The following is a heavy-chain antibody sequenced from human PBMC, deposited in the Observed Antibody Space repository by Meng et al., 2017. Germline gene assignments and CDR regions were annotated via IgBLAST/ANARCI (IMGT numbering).Heavy chain of an antibody. Sequence: QVRLVESGPEVKKPWASVTVSCKASGYPFTGYYMHWGRQAPGQGLEWMGWINPNSGGTNYAQKFQGRVTMTRDTSISTAYMELSRLRSDDTAVYYCASRYDSSGSAAFQHWGQGTLVTVSS. CDR1: GYPFTGYY. CDR3: ASRYDSSGSAAFQH. V-gene: IGHV1-2*02. D-gene: IGHD3-22*01. CDR2: INPNSGGT. J-gene: IGHJ1*01.